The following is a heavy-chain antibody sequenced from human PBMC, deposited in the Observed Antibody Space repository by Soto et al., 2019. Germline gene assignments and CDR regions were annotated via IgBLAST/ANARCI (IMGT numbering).Heavy chain of an antibody. CDR2: IIPIFGTA. CDR1: GGTFSSYA. CDR3: ARDTHPIYDSSGPWAFDI. D-gene: IGHD3-22*01. J-gene: IGHJ3*02. V-gene: IGHV1-69*01. Sequence: QVQLVQSGAEVKKPGSSVKVSCKASGGTFSSYAISWVRQAPGQGLEWMGGIIPIFGTANYAQKFQGRVTITAAASTSTAYMELSSLRSEDTAVYYCARDTHPIYDSSGPWAFDIWGQGTMVTVSS.